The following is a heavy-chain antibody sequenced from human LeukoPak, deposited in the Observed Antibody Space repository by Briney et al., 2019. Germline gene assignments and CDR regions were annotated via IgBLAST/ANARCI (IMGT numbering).Heavy chain of an antibody. CDR2: INHSGST. CDR3: ARYYYDSSGYYFSLGAWFDP. J-gene: IGHJ5*02. D-gene: IGHD3-22*01. V-gene: IGHV4-34*01. CDR1: GGSFSGYY. Sequence: SETLSLTCAVYGGSFSGYYWSWIRQPPGKGLEWIGEINHSGSTNYNPSLKSRVTISVDTSKNQFSLKLSSVTAADTAVYYCARYYYDSSGYYFSLGAWFDPWGQGTLVTVSS.